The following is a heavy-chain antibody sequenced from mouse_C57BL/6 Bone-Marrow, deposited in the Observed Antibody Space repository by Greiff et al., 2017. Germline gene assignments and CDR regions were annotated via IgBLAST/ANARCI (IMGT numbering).Heavy chain of an antibody. Sequence: QVQLQQSGAELARPGASVKLSCKASGYTFTSYGISWVKQRTGQGLEWIGEIYPRSGNTYYNEKFKGKATLTADKSSSTAYMELRSLTSEDSAVYFCGLYYYGSSSAWFAYRGQGDLGTVSA. D-gene: IGHD1-1*01. CDR1: GYTFTSYG. CDR2: IYPRSGNT. J-gene: IGHJ3*01. CDR3: GLYYYGSSSAWFAY. V-gene: IGHV1-81*01.